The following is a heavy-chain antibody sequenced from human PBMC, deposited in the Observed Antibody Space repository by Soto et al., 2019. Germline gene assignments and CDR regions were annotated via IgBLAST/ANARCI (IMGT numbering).Heavy chain of an antibody. V-gene: IGHV3-30*18. CDR2: ISFDGTNT. D-gene: IGHD3-9*01. CDR1: GFSFSNYG. CDR3: AKGRDNLTWYGSTGMDV. Sequence: GGSLRLSCAASGFSFSNYGIHWVRQAPGKGLEWVAFISFDGTNTYYTDYLKGRFTISRDNSKNTVYLQLNSLTAEDTAVYYCAKGRDNLTWYGSTGMDVWGQGTTVTVSS. J-gene: IGHJ6*02.